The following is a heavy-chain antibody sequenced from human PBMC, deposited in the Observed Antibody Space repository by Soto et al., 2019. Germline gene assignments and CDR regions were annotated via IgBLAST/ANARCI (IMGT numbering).Heavy chain of an antibody. CDR2: VIDIFGTS. J-gene: IGHJ4*02. Sequence: QVQLVQSGAEVKQPGASVTVSCTASGGALSTLSINWMRQTPGQGLEWMGGVIDIFGTSSFAQKFQGRVTFTADGSTTTAYMELSGLTSEDTAIYFCATGKLSMAGQHFDYWGQGTLVTVSS. CDR3: ATGKLSMAGQHFDY. V-gene: IGHV1-69*01. D-gene: IGHD3-10*01. CDR1: GGALSTLS.